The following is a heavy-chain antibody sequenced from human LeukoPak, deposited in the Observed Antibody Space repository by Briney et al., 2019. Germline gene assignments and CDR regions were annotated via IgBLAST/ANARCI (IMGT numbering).Heavy chain of an antibody. CDR3: AKDKLELTYYFDY. V-gene: IGHV3-23*01. CDR1: GFTFSTYA. D-gene: IGHD1-7*01. CDR2: ISGSGGST. J-gene: IGHJ4*02. Sequence: GVSLRLSCAASGFTFSTYAMSWVRQAPGKGLEWVSAISGSGGSTYYADSVKGRFTISRDNSKNTLYLQMNSLRAGDTAVYYCAKDKLELTYYFDYWGQGTLVTVSS.